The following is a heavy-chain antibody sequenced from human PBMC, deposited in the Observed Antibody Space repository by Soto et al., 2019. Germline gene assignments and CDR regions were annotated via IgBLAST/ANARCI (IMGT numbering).Heavy chain of an antibody. J-gene: IGHJ4*02. Sequence: SETLSLTCTVSGGSISSYYWSWIRQPPGKGLEWIGYIYYSGSTNYNPSLKSRVTISVDTSKNQFSLKLSSVTAADTAVYYCATSPRIGSGWYYFDYPGQITLVTVSS. CDR1: GGSISSYY. D-gene: IGHD6-19*01. CDR3: ATSPRIGSGWYYFDY. V-gene: IGHV4-59*08. CDR2: IYYSGST.